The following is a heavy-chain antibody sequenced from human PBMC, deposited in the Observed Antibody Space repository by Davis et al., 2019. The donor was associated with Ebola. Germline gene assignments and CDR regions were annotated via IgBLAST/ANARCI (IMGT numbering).Heavy chain of an antibody. D-gene: IGHD1-26*01. CDR1: GGSISSSSYY. J-gene: IGHJ4*02. CDR2: IYYSGST. Sequence: MPSETLSLTCTVSGGSISSSSYYWGWIRQPPGKGLEWLGSIYYSGSTYYNPSLKSRVTISVDTSKNQFSLKLSSVTAADTAVYYCARARIVGAVYFDYWGQGTLVTVSS. V-gene: IGHV4-39*01. CDR3: ARARIVGAVYFDY.